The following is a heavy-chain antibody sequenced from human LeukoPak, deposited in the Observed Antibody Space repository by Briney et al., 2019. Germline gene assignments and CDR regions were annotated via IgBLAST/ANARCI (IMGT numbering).Heavy chain of an antibody. V-gene: IGHV4-59*01. CDR3: ARGGNYYYDSSGYYH. J-gene: IGHJ5*02. CDR1: GGSISSYY. CDR2: IYYSGST. D-gene: IGHD3-22*01. Sequence: SETLSLTCTVSGGSISSYYWSWIRQPPGKGLEWIGYIYYSGSTNYNPSLKSRVTISVDTSKNQFSLKPSSVTAADTAVYYCARGGNYYYDSSGYYHWGQGTLVTVSS.